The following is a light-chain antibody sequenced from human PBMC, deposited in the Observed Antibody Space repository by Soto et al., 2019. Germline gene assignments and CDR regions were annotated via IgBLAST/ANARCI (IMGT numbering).Light chain of an antibody. CDR1: QSINNKY. Sequence: EIVWTQSPGTLSLSPGERATLSCRASQSINNKYLAWYQQEPGQTPRLLIHGVSIRATGIPDRFSGSGSGTDFTLTISRLEPEDFAVYYCQLYSGSPWTFGQGTKVDIK. V-gene: IGKV3-20*01. J-gene: IGKJ1*01. CDR2: GVS. CDR3: QLYSGSPWT.